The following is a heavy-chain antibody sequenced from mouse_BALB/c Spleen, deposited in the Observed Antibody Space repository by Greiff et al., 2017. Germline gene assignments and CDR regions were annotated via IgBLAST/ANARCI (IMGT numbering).Heavy chain of an antibody. J-gene: IGHJ1*01. Sequence: QVQLKQPGAELVRPGASVKLSCKASGYSFTSYWMNWVKQRPGQGLEWIGMIHPSDSETRLNQKFKDKATLTVDKSSSTAYMQLSSPTSEDSAVYYCARSGYGNSHWYFDVWGAGTTVTVSS. V-gene: IGHV1-61*01. CDR1: GYSFTSYW. CDR3: ARSGYGNSHWYFDV. D-gene: IGHD2-1*01. CDR2: IHPSDSET.